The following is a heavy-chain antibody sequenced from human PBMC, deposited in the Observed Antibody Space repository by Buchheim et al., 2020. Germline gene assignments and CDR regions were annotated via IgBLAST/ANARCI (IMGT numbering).Heavy chain of an antibody. Sequence: QVQLQESGSRLVKPSNTLSLTCTVSGGSFRSSGSFWAWIRQTPGKGLVWIGSTFYGGETYYKPCLKSRVTIPVDSYRNSLSLSLNSATAADTAVYYCAKARGAAAASSFDYWGQG. V-gene: IGHV4-39*07. CDR1: GGSFRSSGSF. CDR2: TFYGGET. J-gene: IGHJ4*02. D-gene: IGHD2-15*01. CDR3: AKARGAAAASSFDY.